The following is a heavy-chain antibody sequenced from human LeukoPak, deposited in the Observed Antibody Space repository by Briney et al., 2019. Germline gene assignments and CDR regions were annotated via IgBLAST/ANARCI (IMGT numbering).Heavy chain of an antibody. CDR3: ARDLTLGPIFTDY. Sequence: GGSLRLSCAASGFTVSDYYMNWIRQAPGKGLEWVSYIDRSGTYTNYADSVKGRFTISRDNAKNSLYLQMNSLRAEDTAVYYCARDLTLGPIFTDYWGQGTLVTVSS. J-gene: IGHJ4*02. CDR1: GFTVSDYY. D-gene: IGHD1-26*01. V-gene: IGHV3-11*06. CDR2: IDRSGTYT.